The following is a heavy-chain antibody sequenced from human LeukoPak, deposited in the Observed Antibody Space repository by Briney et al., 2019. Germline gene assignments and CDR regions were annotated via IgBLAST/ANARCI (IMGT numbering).Heavy chain of an antibody. CDR2: IRSKANSYAT. J-gene: IGHJ4*02. CDR1: GFTFNNYG. Sequence: GGSLRLSCAASGFTFNNYGMHWVRQASGKGLEWVGRIRSKANSYATAYAASVKGRFTISRDDSKNTAYLQMNSLKTEDTAVYYCTRWLYCSSTSCIDYWGQGTLVTVSS. CDR3: TRWLYCSSTSCIDY. D-gene: IGHD2-2*01. V-gene: IGHV3-73*01.